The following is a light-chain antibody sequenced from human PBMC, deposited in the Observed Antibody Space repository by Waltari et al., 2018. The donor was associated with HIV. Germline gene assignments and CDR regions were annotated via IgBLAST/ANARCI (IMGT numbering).Light chain of an antibody. CDR1: RSTMASYY. J-gene: IGLJ3*02. Sequence: QSVLTQPPSVSAAPGQKVTISCPGSRSTMASYYVSWYQQFPGTAPKLLIYENDKRPSGIPDRFSGSKSDTSVTLAITGLQTGDEADYYCGTWDTSLSAGVFGGGTKLTVL. CDR3: GTWDTSLSAGV. CDR2: END. V-gene: IGLV1-51*02.